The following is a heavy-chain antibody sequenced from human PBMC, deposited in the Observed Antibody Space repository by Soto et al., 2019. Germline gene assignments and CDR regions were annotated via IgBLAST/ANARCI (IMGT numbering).Heavy chain of an antibody. CDR1: GGSFSGYY. CDR2: INHSGST. CDR3: ARGHDYGGPGYMDV. J-gene: IGHJ6*03. V-gene: IGHV4-34*01. Sequence: QVQLQQWGAGLLKPSETLSLTCAVYGGSFSGYYWSWIRQPPGKGLEWIGEINHSGSTNYNPSLKSRVTISVDTSKKQFSLKLSSVTAADTAVYYCARGHDYGGPGYMDVWGKGTTVTVSS. D-gene: IGHD4-17*01.